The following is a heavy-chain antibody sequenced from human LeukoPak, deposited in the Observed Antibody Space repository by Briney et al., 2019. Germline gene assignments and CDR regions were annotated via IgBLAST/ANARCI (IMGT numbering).Heavy chain of an antibody. D-gene: IGHD2-15*01. CDR1: GGSINSYY. Sequence: PSETLSLTCTVSGGSINSYYWSWIRQPPGKGLEWIGYIFSAGSTNYNPSLKSRVTISVDMSKNQFSLKLNSMTAADTAVYYCARGRNCSGGSCFRDWFDPWGQGTLVTVSS. CDR3: ARGRNCSGGSCFRDWFDP. CDR2: IFSAGST. V-gene: IGHV4-59*01. J-gene: IGHJ5*02.